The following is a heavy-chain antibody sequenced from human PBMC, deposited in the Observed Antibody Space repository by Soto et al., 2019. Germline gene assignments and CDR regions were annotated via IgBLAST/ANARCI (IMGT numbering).Heavy chain of an antibody. Sequence: GASVKVSCKASGYTFTGYYMHWVRQAPGQGLEWMGWINPNSGGTNYAQKFQGWVTMTRDTSISTAYMELSRLRSDDTAVYYCARGDILTGYYNNWFDPWGQGTLVTVSP. CDR3: ARGDILTGYYNNWFDP. V-gene: IGHV1-2*04. CDR2: INPNSGGT. CDR1: GYTFTGYY. J-gene: IGHJ5*02. D-gene: IGHD3-9*01.